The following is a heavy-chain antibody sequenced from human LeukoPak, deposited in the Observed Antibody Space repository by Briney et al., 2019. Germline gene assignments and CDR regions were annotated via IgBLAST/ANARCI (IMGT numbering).Heavy chain of an antibody. J-gene: IGHJ5*02. V-gene: IGHV3-66*01. Sequence: GGSLRLSCAASGFTVRSNYMSCFRHAPGGGLEWVLLIYSDGRTYYADSVKGRFTISKDNSTNTLYLKMNSLRAEDTAVYYCARDLYYDSSGYYYPWGQGTLVTVSS. CDR1: GFTVRSNY. D-gene: IGHD3-22*01. CDR2: IYSDGRT. CDR3: ARDLYYDSSGYYYP.